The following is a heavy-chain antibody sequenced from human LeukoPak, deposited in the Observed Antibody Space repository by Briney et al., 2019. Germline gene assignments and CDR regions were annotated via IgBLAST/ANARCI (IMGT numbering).Heavy chain of an antibody. Sequence: GGSLRLSCAASGFTFSSYGMHWVRQAPGKGLEWVAVISYDGSNKYYADSVKGRFTISRDNSKNTLYLQMNSLRAEDTAVYYCARMGDYDYVWGSHEGDYWGQGTLVTVSS. J-gene: IGHJ4*02. CDR1: GFTFSSYG. CDR2: ISYDGSNK. V-gene: IGHV3-30*03. D-gene: IGHD3-16*01. CDR3: ARMGDYDYVWGSHEGDY.